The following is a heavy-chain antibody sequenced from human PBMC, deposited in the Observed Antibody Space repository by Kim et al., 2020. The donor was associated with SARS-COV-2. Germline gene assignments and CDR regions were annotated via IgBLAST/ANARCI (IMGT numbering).Heavy chain of an antibody. J-gene: IGHJ4*02. CDR1: VFTVSSNY. V-gene: IGHV3-53*01. CDR3: ARLLPYGVYFDY. Sequence: GGSLRLSCAASVFTVSSNYMSWVRQAPGKGLEWVSVIYSGGSTYYADSVKGRFTISRDNSKNTLYLQMNSLRAEDTAVYYCARLLPYGVYFDYWGQGTLVSVSS. CDR2: IYSGGST. D-gene: IGHD4-17*01.